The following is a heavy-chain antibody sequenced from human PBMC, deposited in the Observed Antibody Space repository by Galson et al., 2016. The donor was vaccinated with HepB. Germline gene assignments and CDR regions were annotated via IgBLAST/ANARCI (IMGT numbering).Heavy chain of an antibody. J-gene: IGHJ2*01. CDR2: IYPRDSDI. D-gene: IGHD4-17*01. CDR3: ATQGAYGDYGRGYFDL. Sequence: QSGAEVTKPGESLKISCKGSGYTFTSDWIAWARQMPGEGLEWMGIIYPRDSDIRYSPSFQGQVTISADKSNTTAFLQWSSLKASDTATYYCATQGAYGDYGRGYFDLWGRGTLVTVSS. V-gene: IGHV5-51*03. CDR1: GYTFTSDW.